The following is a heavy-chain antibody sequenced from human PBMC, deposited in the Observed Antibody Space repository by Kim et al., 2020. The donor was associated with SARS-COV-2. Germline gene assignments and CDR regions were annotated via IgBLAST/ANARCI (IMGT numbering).Heavy chain of an antibody. CDR2: IKEDGSDK. D-gene: IGHD6-19*01. CDR1: GFRFSAYW. J-gene: IGHJ6*02. Sequence: GGSLRLSCVVAGFRFSAYWMSWVRQAPGKGLEWVANIKEDGSDKTYVDSVKGRFVISRDNAKNSLFLQMNSLGVDDTAVYYCARGSGHSSDRFVWGQGTTVIVSS. CDR3: ARGSGHSSDRFV. V-gene: IGHV3-7*01.